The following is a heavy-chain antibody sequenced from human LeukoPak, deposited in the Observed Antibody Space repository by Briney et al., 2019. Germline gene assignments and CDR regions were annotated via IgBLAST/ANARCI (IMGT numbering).Heavy chain of an antibody. CDR2: IYWDDDK. Sequence: SGPTLVNPTQTLTLTCTFSGFSLSTSEVGVGWIRQPPGKALEWLALIYWDDDKRYSPSLKSRLTITKDTSKNQVVLTMTNMDPVDTASYYCEYHEQTYSSSSQNYYYYMDVWGKGTTVTVSS. CDR1: GFSLSTSEVG. J-gene: IGHJ6*03. D-gene: IGHD6-6*01. V-gene: IGHV2-5*02. CDR3: EYHEQTYSSSSQNYYYYMDV.